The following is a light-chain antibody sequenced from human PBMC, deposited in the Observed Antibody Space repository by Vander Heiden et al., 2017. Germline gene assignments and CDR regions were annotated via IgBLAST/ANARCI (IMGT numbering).Light chain of an antibody. CDR1: QSISSY. CDR2: AAS. Sequence: DIQMTQSPSSLSASVRDRVTITCRASQSISSYLNWYQQKPGKAPKLLIYAASSLQSGVPSRFSGSGSGTDFTLTISSLQPEDFATYYCQQSDSTPYTFGQGTKLEIK. CDR3: QQSDSTPYT. J-gene: IGKJ2*01. V-gene: IGKV1-39*01.